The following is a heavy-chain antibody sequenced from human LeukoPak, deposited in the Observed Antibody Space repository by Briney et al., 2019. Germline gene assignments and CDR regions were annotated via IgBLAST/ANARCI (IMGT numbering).Heavy chain of an antibody. CDR2: INHSGST. Sequence: SETLSLTCAVYGGSFSNYYWNWIRQPPGKGLEWIGEINHSGSTNYNPALKSRVTISVDTSKSQFSLKLSSVTAADTAVYYCARDNGIAVAGYYFDYWGQGTLVTVSS. J-gene: IGHJ4*02. CDR1: GGSFSNYY. V-gene: IGHV4-34*01. CDR3: ARDNGIAVAGYYFDY. D-gene: IGHD6-19*01.